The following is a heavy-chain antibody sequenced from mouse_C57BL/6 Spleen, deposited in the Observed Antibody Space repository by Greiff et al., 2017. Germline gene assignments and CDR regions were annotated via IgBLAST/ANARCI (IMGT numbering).Heavy chain of an antibody. CDR1: GFTFTDYY. D-gene: IGHD1-1*01. CDR3: ARYIHYYGSDY. V-gene: IGHV7-3*01. J-gene: IGHJ2*01. Sequence: EVMLVESGGGLVQPGGSLSLSCAASGFTFTDYYMSWVRQPPGKALEWLGFIRNKANGYTTEYSASVKGRFTISRDNSQSILYLQMNALRAEDSATYYCARYIHYYGSDYWGQGTTLTVSS. CDR2: IRNKANGYTT.